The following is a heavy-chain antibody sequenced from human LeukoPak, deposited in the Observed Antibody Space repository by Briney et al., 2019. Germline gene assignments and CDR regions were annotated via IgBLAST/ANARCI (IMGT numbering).Heavy chain of an antibody. CDR3: AKKSGDHFHFDF. J-gene: IGHJ4*02. CDR1: GFTFSSYS. V-gene: IGHV3-21*04. D-gene: IGHD2-21*01. CDR2: ISSSSSYI. Sequence: GGFLRLSCAASGFTFSSYSMNWVRQAPGKGLEWVSSISSSSSYIYYADSVKGRFTISRDNAKNSLYLQMNSLRAEDTAVYHCAKKSGDHFHFDFWGQGTLVTVSS.